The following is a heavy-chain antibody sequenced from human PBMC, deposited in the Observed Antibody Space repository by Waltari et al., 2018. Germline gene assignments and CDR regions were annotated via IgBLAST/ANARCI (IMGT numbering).Heavy chain of an antibody. CDR2: IYHSGST. CDR1: GYPISSGYY. D-gene: IGHD3-3*01. Sequence: QVQLQESGSGLVKPSETLSLTRAVSGYPISSGYYWGWIRQPPGKGLEWMGSIYHSGSTCYNRSLMGRVTISVATSKPQFSLEPSSVTAADTAVYYCARRGWSTDADFGIWGQGTIVTVSS. CDR3: ARRGWSTDADFGI. V-gene: IGHV4-38-2*01. J-gene: IGHJ3*02.